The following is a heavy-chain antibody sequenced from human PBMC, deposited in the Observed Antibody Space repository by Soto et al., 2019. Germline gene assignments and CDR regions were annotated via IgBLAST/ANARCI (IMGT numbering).Heavy chain of an antibody. J-gene: IGHJ5*02. D-gene: IGHD3-16*01. Sequence: QVQLVASGGGVVQPGWSLRLSCVTSGFTFSDYAMHWVRQAPGKGLEWVAVIRPDGSNRYYADSVKGRFTISRDISKNTLYLQMSSLRADDTAVYFCARVGRPQHLLTGFDNWGQGTLVTVSS. CDR3: ARVGRPQHLLTGFDN. CDR1: GFTFSDYA. CDR2: IRPDGSNR. V-gene: IGHV3-33*01.